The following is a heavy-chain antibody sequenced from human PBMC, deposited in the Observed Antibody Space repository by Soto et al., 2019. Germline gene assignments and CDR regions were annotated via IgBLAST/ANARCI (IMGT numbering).Heavy chain of an antibody. J-gene: IGHJ4*02. V-gene: IGHV4-34*01. D-gene: IGHD6-13*01. CDR1: GGSFSGYY. CDR3: ARGRRRIEPAAGTLDF. CDR2: SNHSGST. Sequence: QVQLQQWGTGLLKPSETLSLTCAVYGGSFSGYYWSWIRQPPGKGLEWIGESNHSGSTNYNPSLKIRVTISVDTSKNQFSLKLSSVTAADTAVYYGARGRRRIEPAAGTLDFWGQGTLVTVSS.